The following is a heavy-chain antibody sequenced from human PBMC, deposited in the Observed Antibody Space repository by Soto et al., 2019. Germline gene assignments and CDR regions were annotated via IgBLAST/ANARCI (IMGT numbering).Heavy chain of an antibody. J-gene: IGHJ4*02. CDR3: ARQAYYGSGTYYSDY. Sequence: PGESLKISCKSSGYNFISYWIDWVRQGSGKGREWMGIIFPGDPDATKSPSFQGQVTIAADKSNATAYLQWSSQKASDNAMYDCARQAYYGSGTYYSDYWGQGTLVTVSS. CDR1: GYNFISYW. CDR2: IFPGDPDA. V-gene: IGHV5-51*01. D-gene: IGHD3-10*01.